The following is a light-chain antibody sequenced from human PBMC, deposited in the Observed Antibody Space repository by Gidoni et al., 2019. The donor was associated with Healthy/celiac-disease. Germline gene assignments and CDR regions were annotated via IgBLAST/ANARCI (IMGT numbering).Light chain of an antibody. Sequence: EIMLTQSPGTLPLSPGEGATPSCRASQSVSSSYLAWYQQKPGQAPRLLIYGASSRPTGIPYRFSGSGSGTDFTLTISRLEPEDFAVYYCQQYGSSPLTFGQGTKLEIK. V-gene: IGKV3-20*01. CDR1: QSVSSSY. CDR3: QQYGSSPLT. J-gene: IGKJ2*01. CDR2: GAS.